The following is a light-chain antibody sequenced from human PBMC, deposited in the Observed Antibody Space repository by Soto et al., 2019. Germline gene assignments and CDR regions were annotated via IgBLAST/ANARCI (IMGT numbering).Light chain of an antibody. CDR2: DAS. CDR3: QQYNFFPYT. J-gene: IGKJ2*01. CDR1: QSISSY. V-gene: IGKV1-5*01. Sequence: DIQMTQSPSSLSASVGDRVTITCRASQSISSYLNWYQQKPGKAPKLLIYDASSLESGVPSRFSGGGSGTEFTLTISSLQPDDFATYYCQQYNFFPYTFGQGTKVDIK.